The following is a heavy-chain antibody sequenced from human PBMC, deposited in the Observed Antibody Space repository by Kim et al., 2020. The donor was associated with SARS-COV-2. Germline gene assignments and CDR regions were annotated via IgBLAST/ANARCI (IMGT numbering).Heavy chain of an antibody. CDR3: ARDAYSSWYRWFDP. J-gene: IGHJ5*02. Sequence: NTSLKSRVTISVDTSKNQFSLKLSSVTAADTAVYYCARDAYSSWYRWFDPWGQGTLVTVSS. V-gene: IGHV4-31*02. D-gene: IGHD6-13*01.